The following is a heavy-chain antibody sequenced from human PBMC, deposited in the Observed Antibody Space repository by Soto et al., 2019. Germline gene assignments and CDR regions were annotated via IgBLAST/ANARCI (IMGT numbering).Heavy chain of an antibody. CDR1: VFTFTTYW. Sequence: EVQLVESGGGLVQPGGSLRLSCTASVFTFTTYWMYWVRQAPGEGLVWVSRITGDGSDTIYADSVKGRFSISRDNAKNTVELQMSSLRVEDTAVYYCARGGRGGHYYVDFWGQGTLVTVAS. CDR3: ARGGRGGHYYVDF. V-gene: IGHV3-74*01. CDR2: ITGDGSDT. J-gene: IGHJ1*01. D-gene: IGHD3-10*02.